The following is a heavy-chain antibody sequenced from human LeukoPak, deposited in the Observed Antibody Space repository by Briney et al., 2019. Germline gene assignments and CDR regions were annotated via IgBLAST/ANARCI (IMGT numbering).Heavy chain of an antibody. D-gene: IGHD5-18*01. CDR1: EFTFSSYS. CDR2: ISSSSSTI. V-gene: IGHV3-48*01. CDR3: ARDTGYRYGPS. Sequence: GGSLRLSCAASEFTFSSYSMNWVRQAPGKGLEWVSFISSSSSTIYYADSVKGRFTISRDNAKNSLSLQMNSLRAEDTAVYYCARDTGYRYGPSWGQGTLVTVSS. J-gene: IGHJ5*02.